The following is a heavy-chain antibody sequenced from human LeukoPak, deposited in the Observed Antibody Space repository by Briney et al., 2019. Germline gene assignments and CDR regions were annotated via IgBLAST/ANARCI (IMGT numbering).Heavy chain of an antibody. V-gene: IGHV3-30*18. CDR1: GFTFSSYA. CDR3: AKDRSGGGYDYGDY. J-gene: IGHJ4*02. D-gene: IGHD5-12*01. Sequence: GGSLRLSCAASGFTFSSYAMSWVRQAPGKGLEWVAVISYDGSNKYYADSVKGRFTISRDNSKNTLYLQMNSLRAEDTAVYYCAKDRSGGGYDYGDYWGQGTLVTVSS. CDR2: ISYDGSNK.